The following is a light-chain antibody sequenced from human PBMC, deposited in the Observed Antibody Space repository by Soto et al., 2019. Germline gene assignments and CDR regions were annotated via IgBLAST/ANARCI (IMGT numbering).Light chain of an antibody. CDR2: GAS. J-gene: IGKJ1*01. Sequence: EIVLTQSPGTLSLSPGERATLSCRASQSVSRSHLAWFQQKPGQAPRLHIYGASNRATGIPDRVSGSGSGTDFTLTISSLEPEDFAVYYCQQRSNWLTFGQGTKVDIK. CDR1: QSVSRSH. CDR3: QQRSNWLT. V-gene: IGKV3D-20*02.